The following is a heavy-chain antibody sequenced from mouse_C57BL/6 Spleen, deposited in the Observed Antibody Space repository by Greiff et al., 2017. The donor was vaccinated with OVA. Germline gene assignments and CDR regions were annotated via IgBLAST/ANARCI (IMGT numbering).Heavy chain of an antibody. Sequence: EVQLQESGPELVKPGASVKIPCKASGYTFTDYNMDWVKQSHGKSLEWIGDINPNNGGTIYNQKFKGKATLTVDKSSSTAYMELRSLTSEDTAVYYCARWGRDLRRVSYAMDYWGQGTSVTVSS. V-gene: IGHV1-18*01. J-gene: IGHJ4*01. CDR2: INPNNGGT. CDR3: ARWGRDLRRVSYAMDY. CDR1: GYTFTDYN. D-gene: IGHD2-12*01.